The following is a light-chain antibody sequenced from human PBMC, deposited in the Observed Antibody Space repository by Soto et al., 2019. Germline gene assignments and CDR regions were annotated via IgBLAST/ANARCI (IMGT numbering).Light chain of an antibody. CDR3: QQFHSYPIT. Sequence: DIQMTQARSSLSASVVDTFTITCLASQGISTLLAWYQQKPGKAPKSLIYFASSLQSGVPSRFTGSGSGIDFTLTISSLQPEDFATYYCQQFHSYPITFGQGTRLEIK. CDR1: QGISTL. J-gene: IGKJ5*01. CDR2: FAS. V-gene: IGKV1D-16*01.